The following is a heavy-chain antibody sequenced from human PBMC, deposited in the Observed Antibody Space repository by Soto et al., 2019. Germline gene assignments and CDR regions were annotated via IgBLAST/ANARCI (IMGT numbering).Heavy chain of an antibody. CDR1: GYSFTSYW. V-gene: IGHV5-51*01. D-gene: IGHD6-13*01. Sequence: PGESLKISCKGSGYSFTSYWIGWVRQMPGKGLEWMGIIYPGDSDTRYSPSFQGQVTISADKSISTAYLQWSSLKASDTAMYYCARPEEMAKGVNAFDIWGQGTMVTVSS. CDR3: ARPEEMAKGVNAFDI. CDR2: IYPGDSDT. J-gene: IGHJ3*02.